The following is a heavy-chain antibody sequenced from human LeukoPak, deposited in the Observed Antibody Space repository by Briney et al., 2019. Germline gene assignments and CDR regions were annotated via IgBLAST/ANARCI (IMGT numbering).Heavy chain of an antibody. Sequence: ASETLSLTCAVYGGSFSGYYWSWIRQPPGKGLEWIGEINHSGSTNYNPSLKSRVTISVDVSKNQFSLELTSVTAADTAVYYCASGQFWSGYYSLDYWGQGTLVTVSS. CDR3: ASGQFWSGYYSLDY. CDR2: INHSGST. J-gene: IGHJ4*02. V-gene: IGHV4-34*01. CDR1: GGSFSGYY. D-gene: IGHD3-3*02.